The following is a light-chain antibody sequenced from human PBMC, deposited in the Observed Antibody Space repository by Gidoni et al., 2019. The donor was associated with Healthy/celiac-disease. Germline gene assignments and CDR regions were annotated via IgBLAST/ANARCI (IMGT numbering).Light chain of an antibody. CDR3: QQRSNWPPSLT. V-gene: IGKV3-11*01. CDR1: QSVSSY. J-gene: IGKJ4*01. CDR2: DAS. Sequence: VLTQSPATLSLSPGERATLSCRASQSVSSYLACYQQKPGQAPRLLIYDASNMATGIPARFSGSGSGTDFTLTISSLEPEDFAVYYCQQRSNWPPSLTFGGGTKVEIK.